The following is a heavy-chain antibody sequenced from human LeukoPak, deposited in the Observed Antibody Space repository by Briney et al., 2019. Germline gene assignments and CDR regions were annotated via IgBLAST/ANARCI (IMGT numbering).Heavy chain of an antibody. CDR3: ARDLGVAFDY. D-gene: IGHD3-3*01. J-gene: IGHJ4*02. V-gene: IGHV4-59*01. CDR1: GGSISSYY. Sequence: KPSETLSLTCTVSGGSISSYYWSWIRQPPGKGLEWIGYIYYSGSTNYNPSLKSRVTISEDTSKNQFSLKLSSVTAADTAVYYCARDLGVAFDYWGQGTLVTVSS. CDR2: IYYSGST.